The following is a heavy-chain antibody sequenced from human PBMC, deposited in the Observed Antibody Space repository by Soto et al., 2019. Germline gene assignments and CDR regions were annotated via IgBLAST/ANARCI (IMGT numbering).Heavy chain of an antibody. J-gene: IGHJ6*02. CDR3: AKDSHYDFWSGYYGYYYYGMDV. D-gene: IGHD3-3*01. Sequence: GSLRLSCAASGFTFISYAMSWVRQAPGKGLEWVSAISGSGGSTYYADSVKGRFTISGDNSKNTLYLQMNSLRAEDTAVYYCAKDSHYDFWSGYYGYYYYGMDVWGQGTTVTVSS. CDR1: GFTFISYA. V-gene: IGHV3-23*01. CDR2: ISGSGGST.